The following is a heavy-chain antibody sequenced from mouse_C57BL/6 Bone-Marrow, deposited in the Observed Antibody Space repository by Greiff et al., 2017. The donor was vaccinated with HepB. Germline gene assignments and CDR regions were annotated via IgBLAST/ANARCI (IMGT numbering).Heavy chain of an antibody. J-gene: IGHJ2*01. Sequence: VKLQESGAELVRPGTSVKMSCKASGYTFTNYWIGWAKQRPGHGLEWIGDIYPGGGYTNYNEKFKGKATLTADNSSSTAYMQFSSLTSEDSAIYYCARSGSGYDYFDYWGQGTTLTVSS. V-gene: IGHV1-63*01. CDR2: IYPGGGYT. CDR1: GYTFTNYW. CDR3: ARSGSGYDYFDY. D-gene: IGHD3-2*02.